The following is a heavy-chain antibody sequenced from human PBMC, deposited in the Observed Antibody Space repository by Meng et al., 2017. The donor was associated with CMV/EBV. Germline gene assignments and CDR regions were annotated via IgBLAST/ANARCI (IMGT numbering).Heavy chain of an antibody. V-gene: IGHV4-39*07. CDR2: IYYSGST. CDR3: ARNPNEWDY. CDR1: GGSISSSSYY. Sequence: QLRVQESGPGLVKPSETTSISGTVYGGSISSSSYYWSSIRQPPGKGLEWIGSIYYSGSTYYNPSLKSRVTISVDTSKNQFSLKLSSVTAADTAVYYCARNPNEWDYWGQGTLVTVSS. D-gene: IGHD3-3*01. J-gene: IGHJ4*02.